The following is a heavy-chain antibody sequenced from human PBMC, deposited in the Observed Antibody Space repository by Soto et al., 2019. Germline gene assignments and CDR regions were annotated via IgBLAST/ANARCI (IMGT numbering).Heavy chain of an antibody. CDR2: XSXXXTT. Sequence: XXTLSLTCSVSGGSIGRYYWSWIRQPPGXXXXXXXXXSXXXTTXXKTXXXXXXXLXXPKXXXQSYMKMTSVTAAETAVYYCARGGWRQIDYWGQGTLVTVS. CDR1: GGSIGRYY. V-gene: IGHV4-59*08. CDR3: ARGGWRQIDY. D-gene: IGHD3-3*01. J-gene: IGHJ4*02.